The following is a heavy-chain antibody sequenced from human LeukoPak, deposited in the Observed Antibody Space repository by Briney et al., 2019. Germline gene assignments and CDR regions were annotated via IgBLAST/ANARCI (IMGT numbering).Heavy chain of an antibody. J-gene: IGHJ4*02. D-gene: IGHD4-17*01. CDR3: AKESLMTTVTTDDY. CDR2: ISFSDPYV. V-gene: IGHV3-21*04. CDR1: GFTFSSYS. Sequence: PGGSLRLSCAAYGFTFSSYSMNWVRQAPGKGLEWVSSISFSDPYVYYADSVKGRFTISRDNSKNTLYLQMNSLRAEDTAVYYCAKESLMTTVTTDDYWGQGTLVTVSS.